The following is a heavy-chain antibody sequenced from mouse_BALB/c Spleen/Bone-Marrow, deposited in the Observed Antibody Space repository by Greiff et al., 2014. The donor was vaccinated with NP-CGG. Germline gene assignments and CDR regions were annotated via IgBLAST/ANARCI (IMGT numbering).Heavy chain of an antibody. CDR3: AREYYGNYAWFAY. CDR2: ILPGIST. D-gene: IGHD2-1*01. J-gene: IGHJ3*01. Sequence: VQLQQSGAELMKPGASVKISRKATGYTFSTYWIAWVKERPGHGLEWIGEILPGISTNYNEKFKDKATFNADTSSDTTYMQLSSLTTEDSAVYYCAREYYGNYAWFAYWGQGTLVTVSA. CDR1: GYTFSTYW. V-gene: IGHV1-9*01.